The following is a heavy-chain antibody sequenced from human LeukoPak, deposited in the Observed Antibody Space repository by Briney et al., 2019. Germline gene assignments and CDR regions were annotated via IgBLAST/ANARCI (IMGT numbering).Heavy chain of an antibody. CDR1: GGSFSSST. CDR3: ATGVRAIPIYY. V-gene: IGHV1-69*16. D-gene: IGHD2-21*01. J-gene: IGHJ4*02. CDR2: ILPILGSA. Sequence: GASVKVSCTASGGSFSSSTLSRVRQAPGQGPEWMGGILPILGSATYAQKFQGRVTITTDESTNTAYMELRSLRSDDTAVFYCATGVRAIPIYYGAQGTLVTVSS.